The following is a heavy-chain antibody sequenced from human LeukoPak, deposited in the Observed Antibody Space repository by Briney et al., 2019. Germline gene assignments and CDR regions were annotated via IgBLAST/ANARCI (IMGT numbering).Heavy chain of an antibody. J-gene: IGHJ5*02. CDR1: GGSFSGYY. D-gene: IGHD2-2*01. CDR2: IYTSGST. Sequence: PSETLSLTCAVYGGSFSGYYWSWIRQPPGKGLEWIGRIYTSGSTNYNPSLKSRVTMSVDTSKNQFSLKLSSVTAADTAVYYCARDTGYQLLKSNWFDPWGQGTLVTVSS. V-gene: IGHV4-4*07. CDR3: ARDTGYQLLKSNWFDP.